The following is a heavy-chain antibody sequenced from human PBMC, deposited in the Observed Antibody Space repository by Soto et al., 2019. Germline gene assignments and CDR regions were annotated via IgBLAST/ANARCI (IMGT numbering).Heavy chain of an antibody. Sequence: AGSLRLSCAASGFTLSAYWMHWVRQAPGRGLEWVSRLSSDGFGTAYADSVKGRFRISRDNARNTLFLQMNGLRAEDTAVYYCARDLGGPDYWGRGTLVTVSS. CDR3: ARDLGGPDY. CDR2: LSSDGFGT. V-gene: IGHV3-74*03. J-gene: IGHJ4*02. D-gene: IGHD3-16*01. CDR1: GFTLSAYW.